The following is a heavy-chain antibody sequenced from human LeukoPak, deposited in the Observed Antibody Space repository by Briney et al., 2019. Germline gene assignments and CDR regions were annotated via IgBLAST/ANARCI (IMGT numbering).Heavy chain of an antibody. CDR2: IQYDGSNE. CDR3: AKDRCSNGIGCYYYYMDV. J-gene: IGHJ6*03. CDR1: GFTFSSYG. V-gene: IGHV3-30*02. D-gene: IGHD2-8*01. Sequence: AGGSLRLSCAASGFTFSSYGMHWVRQAPGKGLGWVAYIQYDGSNEQYAHSVKGRFRISRDSSKNILYLQMNSLRAEDTAVYYCAKDRCSNGIGCYYYYMDVWGKGTTVTISS.